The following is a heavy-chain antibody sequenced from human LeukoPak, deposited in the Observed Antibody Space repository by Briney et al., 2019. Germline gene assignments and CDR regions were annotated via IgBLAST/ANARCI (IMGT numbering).Heavy chain of an antibody. V-gene: IGHV4-61*02. CDR3: ARALCINGICEWFDP. D-gene: IGHD2-8*01. CDR1: GASISSGGYF. CDR2: IETSGPT. J-gene: IGHJ5*02. Sequence: SETLPLTCTVSGASISSGGYFWSWIRQPAGKGGEWIGRIETSGPTNNNPSLKSRVTISVDTSKNQFSLKLRSVTAADTAVYYCARALCINGICEWFDPWGQGTLVTVSS.